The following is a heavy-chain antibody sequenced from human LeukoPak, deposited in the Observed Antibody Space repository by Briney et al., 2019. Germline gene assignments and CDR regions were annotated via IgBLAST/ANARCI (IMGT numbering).Heavy chain of an antibody. CDR1: GGSISSYY. V-gene: IGHV4-59*08. CDR2: IYYSGST. D-gene: IGHD5-18*01. CDR3: ARQSRDSSGPFDY. J-gene: IGHJ4*02. Sequence: SETLSLTCTVSGGSISSYYWSRIRQPPGKGLEWIGYIYYSGSTNYNPSLKSRVTISVDTSKNQFSLKLNSVTAADTAVYYCARQSRDSSGPFDYWGQGTLVTVSS.